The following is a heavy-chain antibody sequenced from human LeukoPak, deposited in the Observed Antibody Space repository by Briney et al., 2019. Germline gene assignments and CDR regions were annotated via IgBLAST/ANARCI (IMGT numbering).Heavy chain of an antibody. V-gene: IGHV3-9*01. Sequence: PGGSLRLSCAASGFTFDDYAMHWVRQAPGKGLEWVSGISWNSGSIGYADSVKGLFTISRDNAKNSLYLQMNSLRAEDTALYYCAKDRYEQQLASFWFDPWGQGTLVTVSS. J-gene: IGHJ5*02. CDR3: AKDRYEQQLASFWFDP. D-gene: IGHD6-13*01. CDR2: ISWNSGSI. CDR1: GFTFDDYA.